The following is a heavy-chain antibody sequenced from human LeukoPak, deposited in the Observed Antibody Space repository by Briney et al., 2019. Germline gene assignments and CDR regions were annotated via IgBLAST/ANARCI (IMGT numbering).Heavy chain of an antibody. D-gene: IGHD3-22*01. CDR2: NPNSGGT. Sequence: NPNSGGTNYAQKFQGRVTMTRDTSISTAYMELSRLRSDDTAVYYCAREADYYDSSGNWFDPWGQGTLVTVSS. V-gene: IGHV1-2*02. CDR3: AREADYYDSSGNWFDP. J-gene: IGHJ5*02.